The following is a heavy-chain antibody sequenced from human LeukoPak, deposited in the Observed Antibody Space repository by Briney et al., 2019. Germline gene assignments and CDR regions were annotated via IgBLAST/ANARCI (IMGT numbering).Heavy chain of an antibody. CDR3: AREPLPYCSGGSCYESAIDY. CDR1: GGSISSYY. CDR2: IYTSGST. J-gene: IGHJ4*02. D-gene: IGHD2-15*01. V-gene: IGHV4-4*07. Sequence: SETLSLTCTVSGGSISSYYWSWIRQPAGKGLEWIGRIYTSGSTNYNPSLKSRVTMSVDTSRNQFSLKLSSVTAADTAVYYCAREPLPYCSGGSCYESAIDYWGQGTLVTVSS.